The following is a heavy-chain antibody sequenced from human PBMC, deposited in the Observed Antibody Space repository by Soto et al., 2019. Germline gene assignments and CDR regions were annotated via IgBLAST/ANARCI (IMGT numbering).Heavy chain of an antibody. CDR2: ISSDGSST. D-gene: IGHD6-19*01. J-gene: IGHJ4*02. CDR3: ASNTNGLPY. V-gene: IGHV3-74*01. CDR1: GFTFSSYW. Sequence: HPGGSLRLSCAASGFTFSSYWMHWVRQAPGKGLVWVSRISSDGSSTSYADSVKGRFTISRDNAKNTLYLQMNSLGPDDTAVYYCASNTNGLPYWGQGTLVTVS.